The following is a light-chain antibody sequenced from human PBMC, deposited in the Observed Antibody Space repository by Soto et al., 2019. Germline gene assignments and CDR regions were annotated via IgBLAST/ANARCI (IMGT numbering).Light chain of an antibody. Sequence: DIQVTQSPSSLCASVGDTIRITCRASQNIRNFLNWYQWRPGPGPRLLIYTSSTLQSGVPSRFGGAGPGTEFTLTISSLRPEDFATYFCQQSSDTLITFGGGTKVDIK. CDR3: QQSSDTLIT. J-gene: IGKJ4*01. CDR1: QNIRNF. V-gene: IGKV1-39*01. CDR2: TSS.